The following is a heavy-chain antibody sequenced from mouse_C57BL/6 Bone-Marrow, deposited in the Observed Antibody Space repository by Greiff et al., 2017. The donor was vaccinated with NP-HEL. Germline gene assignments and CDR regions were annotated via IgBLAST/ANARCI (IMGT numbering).Heavy chain of an antibody. CDR3: ARLLDYAMDY. CDR1: GFTFSDYY. V-gene: IGHV5-12*01. Sequence: EVKLMESGGGLVQPGGSLKLSCAASGFTFSDYYMYWVRQTPEKRLEWVAYISNGGGSTYYPDTVKGRFTISRDNAKNTLYLQMSRLKSEDTAMWYCARLLDYAMDYWGQGTSVTVSS. CDR2: ISNGGGST. J-gene: IGHJ4*01.